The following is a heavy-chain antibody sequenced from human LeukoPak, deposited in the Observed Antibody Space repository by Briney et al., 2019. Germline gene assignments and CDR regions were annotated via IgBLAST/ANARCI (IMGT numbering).Heavy chain of an antibody. Sequence: SVKVSCKASGGTFSSYAISWVRQAPGQGLEWMGGIIPIFGTANYAQKFQGRVTITADESTSTAYMELSSLRSEDTAVYYCARQGCCSSTSCYGGGYYYYGMDVWGKGTTVTVSS. V-gene: IGHV1-69*13. CDR3: ARQGCCSSTSCYGGGYYYYGMDV. CDR2: IIPIFGTA. CDR1: GGTFSSYA. D-gene: IGHD2-2*01. J-gene: IGHJ6*04.